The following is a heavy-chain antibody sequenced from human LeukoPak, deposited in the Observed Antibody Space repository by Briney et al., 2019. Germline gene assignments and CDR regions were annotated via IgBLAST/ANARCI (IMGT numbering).Heavy chain of an antibody. CDR3: ARAVRAHPPADF. Sequence: GGSLRLSCAASGFTFTNAWMSWVRQAPGKGLLWVSRINSDGSSTTYADSVKGRSSISRDNAKNPLYLHLDSLRAEDTGVYYCARAVRAHPPADFWGQGTLVTVSS. CDR2: INSDGSST. D-gene: IGHD3-3*01. J-gene: IGHJ4*02. CDR1: GFTFTNAW. V-gene: IGHV3-74*01.